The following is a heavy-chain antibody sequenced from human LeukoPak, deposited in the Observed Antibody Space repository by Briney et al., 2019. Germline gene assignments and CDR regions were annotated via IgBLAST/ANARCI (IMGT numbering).Heavy chain of an antibody. D-gene: IGHD6-6*01. CDR2: IYYSGST. CDR1: GGSISSSSYY. CDR3: ARGNGDGSSSPTPFDY. Sequence: SETLSLTCTVSGGSISSSSYYWGWIRQPPGKGLEWIGSIYYSGSTYYNPSLKSRVTISVDTSKNQFSLKLSSVTAADTAVYYCARGNGDGSSSPTPFDYWGQGTLVTVSS. J-gene: IGHJ4*02. V-gene: IGHV4-39*07.